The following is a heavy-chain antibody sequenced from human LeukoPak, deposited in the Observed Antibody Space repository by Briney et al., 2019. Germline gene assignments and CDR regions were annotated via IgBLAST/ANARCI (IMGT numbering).Heavy chain of an antibody. Sequence: GGSLRLSCAASEFTYGMNWVRQAPGKGLEWVAVISYDGSNKYYADSGKGRFTISRDNSKNTLYLQMNSLRAEDTAVYYCARSLPYYDFWSGYLPYWGQGTLVTVSS. J-gene: IGHJ4*02. CDR1: EFTYG. D-gene: IGHD3-3*01. CDR2: ISYDGSNK. V-gene: IGHV3-30*03. CDR3: ARSLPYYDFWSGYLPY.